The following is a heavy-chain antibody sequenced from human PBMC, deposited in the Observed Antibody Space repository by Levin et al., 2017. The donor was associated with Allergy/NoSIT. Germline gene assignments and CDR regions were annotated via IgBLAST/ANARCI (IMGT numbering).Heavy chain of an antibody. CDR1: GDSISSGNYC. Sequence: KTSETLSLTCAVSGDSISSGNYCWSWIRQPPGKALEWIGYIFRSGSTYYNPSLKSRVTISIDKSKNQFSLRLDSVTAADTAVYYCANSGGSDAFDIWGQGTMVTVSS. CDR3: ANSGGSDAFDI. CDR2: IFRSGST. J-gene: IGHJ3*02. V-gene: IGHV4-30-2*01. D-gene: IGHD3-10*01.